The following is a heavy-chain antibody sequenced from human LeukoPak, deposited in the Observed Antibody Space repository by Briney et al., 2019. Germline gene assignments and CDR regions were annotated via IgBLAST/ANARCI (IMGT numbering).Heavy chain of an antibody. Sequence: SDTLSLTCTVSGGSVSSGSYYWSWIRQPPGKGLEWIGYIFYSGSTKYNPSLKTRVTISVDTSKNQFSLRLRSVTAADTAVYYCATGGYYDSSGYYYHAFDIWGQGTMVTVSS. V-gene: IGHV4-61*01. CDR1: GGSVSSGSYY. D-gene: IGHD3-22*01. CDR3: ATGGYYDSSGYYYHAFDI. CDR2: IFYSGST. J-gene: IGHJ3*02.